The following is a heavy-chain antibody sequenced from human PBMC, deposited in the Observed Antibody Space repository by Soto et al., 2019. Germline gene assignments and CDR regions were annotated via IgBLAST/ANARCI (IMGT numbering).Heavy chain of an antibody. CDR3: ASKPPGLYYYGMDV. D-gene: IGHD7-27*01. J-gene: IGHJ6*02. Sequence: QVQLVQSGAEVKKPGSSVKVSCKASGGTFSSYAISWVRQAPGQGLEWMGGIIPIFGTANYAQKFQGRVTITADESTSTAYMERRSLSSEDTAVYYCASKPPGLYYYGMDVWGQGTTVTVSS. CDR1: GGTFSSYA. CDR2: IIPIFGTA. V-gene: IGHV1-69*12.